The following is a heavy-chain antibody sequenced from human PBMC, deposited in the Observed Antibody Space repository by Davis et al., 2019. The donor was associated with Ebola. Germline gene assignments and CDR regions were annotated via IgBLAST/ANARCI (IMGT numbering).Heavy chain of an antibody. J-gene: IGHJ4*02. D-gene: IGHD3-3*01. Sequence: SVKVSCKASGGTFSSYAISWVRQAPGQGLEWMGGIIPIFGTANYAQKFQGRVTMTRDTSISTAYMELSRLRSDDTAVYYCARGLYYDFWSGSTPAYDYWGQGTLVTVSS. CDR2: IIPIFGTA. CDR1: GGTFSSYA. CDR3: ARGLYYDFWSGSTPAYDY. V-gene: IGHV1-69*05.